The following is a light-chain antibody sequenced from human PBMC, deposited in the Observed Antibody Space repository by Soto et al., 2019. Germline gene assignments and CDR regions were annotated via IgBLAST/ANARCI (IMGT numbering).Light chain of an antibody. Sequence: EIVLTQSPGTLSLSPGERATLSCRASQSVSNSYLAWYQQKPGQAPRLLMYGASSRATGIPDRFSGSGSGTDFTLTISRLEPEDFAVYYCQQYGNSPITFGQGTRLEI. J-gene: IGKJ5*01. CDR3: QQYGNSPIT. CDR1: QSVSNSY. CDR2: GAS. V-gene: IGKV3-20*01.